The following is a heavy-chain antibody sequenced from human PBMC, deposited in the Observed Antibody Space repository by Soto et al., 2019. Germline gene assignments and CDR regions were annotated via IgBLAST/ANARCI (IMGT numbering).Heavy chain of an antibody. D-gene: IGHD6-6*01. CDR2: INHSGST. CDR3: AVAAPPVY. Sequence: QVQLQQWGAGLLKPSETLSLTCAVYGGSFSGYYWSWIRQPPGKGLEWIGEINHSGSTNYNPSLKIRVTISVDTSENQFSRKLSAVTAADTAVYYCAVAAPPVYWGQGTLVTVSS. CDR1: GGSFSGYY. V-gene: IGHV4-34*01. J-gene: IGHJ4*02.